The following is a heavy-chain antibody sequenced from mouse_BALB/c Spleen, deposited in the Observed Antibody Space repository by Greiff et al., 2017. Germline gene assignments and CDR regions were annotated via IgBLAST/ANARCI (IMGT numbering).Heavy chain of an antibody. Sequence: VHVKQSGAELVKPGASVKLSCTASGFNIKDTYMHWVKQRPEQGLEWIGRIDPANGNTKYDPKFQGKTTITADTSSNTAYLQLSSLTSEDTAVYYCGTIEDYFDYWGQGTTLTVSS. CDR2: IDPANGNT. J-gene: IGHJ2*01. V-gene: IGHV14-3*02. D-gene: IGHD2-12*01. CDR3: GTIEDYFDY. CDR1: GFNIKDTY.